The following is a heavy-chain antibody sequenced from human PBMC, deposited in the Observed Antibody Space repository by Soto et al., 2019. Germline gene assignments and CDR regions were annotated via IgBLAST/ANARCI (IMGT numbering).Heavy chain of an antibody. V-gene: IGHV4-61*01. CDR3: ARDSGGNYGIDY. D-gene: IGHD4-4*01. CDR1: GGSVSSGSYY. Sequence: PSETLSLTCTVSGGSVSSGSYYWSWIRQPPGKGLEWIGYIYYSGSTNYNPSLKSRVTISVDTSKNQFSLKLSSVTAADTAVYYCARDSGGNYGIDYWGQGTLVTVYS. J-gene: IGHJ4*02. CDR2: IYYSGST.